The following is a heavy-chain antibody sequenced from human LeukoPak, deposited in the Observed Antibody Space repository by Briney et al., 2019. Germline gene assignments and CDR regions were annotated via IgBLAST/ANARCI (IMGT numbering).Heavy chain of an antibody. CDR3: ARGRNSYYYDSSGYYTQFDY. CDR1: GYTFTSYY. D-gene: IGHD3-22*01. J-gene: IGHJ4*02. V-gene: IGHV1-46*01. CDR2: INPSGGST. Sequence: ASVKVSCKASGYTFTSYYMHWVRQAPGQGLEWMGIINPSGGSTSYAQRFQGRVTMTRDTSTSTVYMELSSLRSEDTAVYYCARGRNSYYYDSSGYYTQFDYWGQGTLVTVSS.